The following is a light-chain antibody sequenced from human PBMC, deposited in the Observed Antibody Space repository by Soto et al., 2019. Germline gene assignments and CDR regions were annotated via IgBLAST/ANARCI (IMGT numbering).Light chain of an antibody. Sequence: QSVLSQPPSASGTPGQRVTISCSGSSSNIGNNYVYWYQQFPGTAPKLLIYRNNQRPSGVPDRFSGSKSGTSASLVISGLRSEDESHYYCAAWDDSLSGQGVFGGGTKLTVL. CDR1: SSNIGNNY. CDR3: AAWDDSLSGQGV. J-gene: IGLJ3*02. CDR2: RNN. V-gene: IGLV1-47*01.